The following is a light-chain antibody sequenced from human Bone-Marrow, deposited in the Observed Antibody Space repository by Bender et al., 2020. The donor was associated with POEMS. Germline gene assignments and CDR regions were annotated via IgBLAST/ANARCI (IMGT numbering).Light chain of an antibody. CDR1: GSDVGIYNY. V-gene: IGLV2-8*01. Sequence: QSALTQPPSASGSPGQSVTISCTGAGSDVGIYNYVSWYQQHPGKVPKLMIYEVSERPSGVPDRFSGSKSGNTASLTVSGLQDEDEANYYCCSYAGDVIFGAGTKLTVL. CDR2: EVS. CDR3: CSYAGDVI. J-gene: IGLJ2*01.